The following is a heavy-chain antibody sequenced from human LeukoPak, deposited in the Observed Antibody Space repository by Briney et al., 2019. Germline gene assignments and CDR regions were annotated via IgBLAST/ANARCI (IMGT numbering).Heavy chain of an antibody. Sequence: SVKVSCKASGGTFSSYAISWVRQAPGQGLEWMGGIIPIFGTANYAQKFQGRVTITADESTSTAYMELSSLRSEDTAVYYCARATGYCSGGSCYGFQDYFDYWGQGTLVTVSS. CDR3: ARATGYCSGGSCYGFQDYFDY. J-gene: IGHJ4*02. D-gene: IGHD2-15*01. CDR2: IIPIFGTA. V-gene: IGHV1-69*13. CDR1: GGTFSSYA.